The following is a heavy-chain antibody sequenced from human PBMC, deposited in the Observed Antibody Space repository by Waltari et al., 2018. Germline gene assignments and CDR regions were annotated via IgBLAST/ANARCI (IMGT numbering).Heavy chain of an antibody. V-gene: IGHV3-43D*04. CDR2: ISWDGGST. J-gene: IGHJ4*02. CDR1: GFTFDDYA. Sequence: EVQLVESGGVVVQPGGSLRLSCAASGFTFDDYAMHWVRQAPGKGLEWVSLISWDGGSTYHADSVKGRFTMSRDNSKNSLYLQMNSLRAEDTALYYCAKDNARYCSGGSCYFDYWGQGTLVTVSS. D-gene: IGHD2-15*01. CDR3: AKDNARYCSGGSCYFDY.